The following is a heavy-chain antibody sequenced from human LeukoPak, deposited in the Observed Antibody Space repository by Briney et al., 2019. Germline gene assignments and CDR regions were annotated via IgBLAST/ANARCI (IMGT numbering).Heavy chain of an antibody. CDR2: INPNSGGT. Sequence: VASMKVSCKASGYTFTGYYMHWVRQAPGRGLEWMGWINPNSGGTNYAQKFQGRVTMTRDTSISTAYMELSRLRSDDTAVYYCARRRVGLRYFDWPNDAFDIWGQGTMVTVSS. CDR3: ARRRVGLRYFDWPNDAFDI. CDR1: GYTFTGYY. V-gene: IGHV1-2*02. D-gene: IGHD3-9*01. J-gene: IGHJ3*02.